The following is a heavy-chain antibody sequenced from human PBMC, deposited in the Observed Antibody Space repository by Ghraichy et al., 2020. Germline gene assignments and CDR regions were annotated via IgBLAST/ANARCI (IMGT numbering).Heavy chain of an antibody. CDR2: ITGSSRTK. D-gene: IGHD4-23*01. J-gene: IGHJ6*02. V-gene: IGHV3-48*02. CDR3: ARGSTVVRFYYYDCMDV. Sequence: GGSLRLSCVGSGFTFNAYSMNWVRQSPGKGLEWVSYITGSSRTKSYADSVKGRFTISRDNARNSLFLQMNSLRDEDTAVYYCARGSTVVRFYYYDCMDVWGQGTLVTVSS. CDR1: GFTFNAYS.